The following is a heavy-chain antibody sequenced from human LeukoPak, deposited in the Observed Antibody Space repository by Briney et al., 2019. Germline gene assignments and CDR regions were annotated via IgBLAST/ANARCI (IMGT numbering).Heavy chain of an antibody. D-gene: IGHD4-17*01. CDR2: INSDGSST. V-gene: IGHV3-74*01. CDR1: GFTFISYW. Sequence: GGSLRLSCAASGFTFISYWMHWVRQAPGKGLVWVSRINSDGSSTNYADSVKGRFTISRDNAKNTLYLQVDSLGAEDTAVYYCARDHGDYYFDYWGRGTLVTVSS. J-gene: IGHJ4*02. CDR3: ARDHGDYYFDY.